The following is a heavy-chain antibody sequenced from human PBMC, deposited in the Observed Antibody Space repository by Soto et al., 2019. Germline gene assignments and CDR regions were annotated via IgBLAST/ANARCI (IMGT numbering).Heavy chain of an antibody. V-gene: IGHV3-74*01. CDR1: GFTFSAYW. D-gene: IGHD1-1*01. CDR3: ARGPRVSSTGTGAH. Sequence: PGESLILSCSVSGFTFSAYWMHWVRQVPGKGLTWVSRISDDGSTATYADSVKGRFVISRDNAKNSLYLEMNTLRADDSGLYYCARGPRVSSTGTGAHWGRGTLVTV. J-gene: IGHJ4*02. CDR2: ISDDGSTA.